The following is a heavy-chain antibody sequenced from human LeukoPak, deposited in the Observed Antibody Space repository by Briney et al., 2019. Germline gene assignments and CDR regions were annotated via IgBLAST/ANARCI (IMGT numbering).Heavy chain of an antibody. CDR2: IYYSGTT. Sequence: SETLSPTCTVSGDSIRSSSYYWGWIRQPPGKGLEWIGSIYYSGTTYYNPSLKSRVTISVDTSKNQFSLKLSSVTAADTALYFCARHSTRYGDYRAPFDPWGQGTLVTVSS. CDR1: GDSIRSSSYY. CDR3: ARHSTRYGDYRAPFDP. D-gene: IGHD4-17*01. J-gene: IGHJ5*02. V-gene: IGHV4-39*01.